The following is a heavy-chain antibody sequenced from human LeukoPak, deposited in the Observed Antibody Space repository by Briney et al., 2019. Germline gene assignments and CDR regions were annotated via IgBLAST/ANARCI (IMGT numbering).Heavy chain of an antibody. CDR3: ARIRLEALRGYYYYGMDV. J-gene: IGHJ6*02. V-gene: IGHV4-34*01. CDR1: GGSLSDHD. CDR2: INHRGAT. D-gene: IGHD6-6*01. Sequence: PSETLSLTCAVFGGSLSDHDWSWIRQPPGKGLEWIGEINHRGATNYNPSLKSRVTLSLDTSKNQISLKLNSLTAADTAVYYCARIRLEALRGYYYYGMDVWGQGTTVTVSS.